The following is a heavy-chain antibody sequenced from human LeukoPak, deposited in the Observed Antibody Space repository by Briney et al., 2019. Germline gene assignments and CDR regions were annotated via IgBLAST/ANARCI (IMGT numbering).Heavy chain of an antibody. CDR2: IYYSGRT. CDR1: GGSISSYY. V-gene: IGHV4-59*01. D-gene: IGHD6-19*01. CDR3: ARDLGIAVAGNYYYYGMDV. J-gene: IGHJ6*04. Sequence: SETLSLTCTVSGGSISSYYWSWIRQPPGKGLERIGYIYYSGRTNYNPSLKSRVTISVDTSKNQFSLKLSSVTAADTAVYYCARDLGIAVAGNYYYYGMDVWGKGTTVTVSS.